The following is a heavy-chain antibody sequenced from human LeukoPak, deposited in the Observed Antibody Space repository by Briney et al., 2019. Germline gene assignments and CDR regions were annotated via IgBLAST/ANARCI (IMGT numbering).Heavy chain of an antibody. CDR3: ARGKRVVVVPAAISFLSYYYMDV. J-gene: IGHJ6*03. CDR1: GGSFSGYY. D-gene: IGHD2-2*01. Sequence: SETLSLTCAVYGGSFSGYYWSWIRQPPGKGLEWIGEINHSGSTNYNPSLKSRVTIPVDTSKNQFSLKLSSVTAADTAVYYCARGKRVVVVPAAISFLSYYYMDVWGKGTTVTVSS. CDR2: INHSGST. V-gene: IGHV4-34*01.